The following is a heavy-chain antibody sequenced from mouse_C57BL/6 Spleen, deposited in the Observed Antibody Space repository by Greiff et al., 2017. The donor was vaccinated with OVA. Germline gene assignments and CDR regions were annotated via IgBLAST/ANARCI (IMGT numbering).Heavy chain of an antibody. J-gene: IGHJ3*01. CDR2: IDPSDSYT. Sequence: QVQLQQPGAELVKPGASVKLSCKASGYTFTSYWMQWVKQRPGQGLEWIGEIDPSDSYTNHNQKFKGKATLTVDTSSSTAYMQLSSLTSEDSAVYYCARGGWFAYWGQGALVTVSA. CDR1: GYTFTSYW. CDR3: ARGGWFAY. V-gene: IGHV1-50*01.